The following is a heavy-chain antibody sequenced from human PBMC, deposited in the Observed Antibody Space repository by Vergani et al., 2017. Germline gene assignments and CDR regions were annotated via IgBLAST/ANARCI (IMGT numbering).Heavy chain of an antibody. V-gene: IGHV4-4*07. CDR3: ARDYCSSTSCFLDY. D-gene: IGHD2-2*01. CDR2: IYTSGCT. Sequence: QVQLQESGPGLVKPSETLSLTCTVSGGSISSYYWSWIRQPAGKGLEWIGRIYTSGCTNYNPSLKSRVTMSVDTSKNQFSLKLSSVTAADTAVYYCARDYCSSTSCFLDYWGQGTLVTVSS. J-gene: IGHJ4*02. CDR1: GGSISSYY.